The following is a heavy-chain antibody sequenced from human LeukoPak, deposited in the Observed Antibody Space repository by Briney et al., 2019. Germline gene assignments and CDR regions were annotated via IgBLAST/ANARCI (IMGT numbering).Heavy chain of an antibody. CDR2: INHSGST. Sequence: SETLSLTCAVYGGSFSGYYWSWIRQPPGKGLEWMGEINHSGSTNYNPSLKRRVTISVDTSKNQFSLKLSSVTAADTAVYYCARGVVVVPAAMRGYYYYYMDVWGKGTTVTVSS. CDR3: ARGVVVVPAAMRGYYYYYMDV. V-gene: IGHV4-34*01. D-gene: IGHD2-2*01. J-gene: IGHJ6*03. CDR1: GGSFSGYY.